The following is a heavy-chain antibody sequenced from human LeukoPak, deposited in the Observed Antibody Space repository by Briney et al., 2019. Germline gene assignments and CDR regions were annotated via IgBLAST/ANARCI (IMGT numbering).Heavy chain of an antibody. CDR2: IYTSGST. D-gene: IGHD3-22*01. V-gene: IGHV4-61*02. CDR3: ARGTMTDAFDI. J-gene: IGHJ3*02. CDR1: GGSISSGSYY. Sequence: SQTLSLTCTVSGGSISSGSYYWSWIRQPAGKGLEWIGRIYTSGSTNYNPSFKSRVTISVDTSKNQFSLKLSSVTAADTAVYYCARGTMTDAFDIWGQGTMVTVSS.